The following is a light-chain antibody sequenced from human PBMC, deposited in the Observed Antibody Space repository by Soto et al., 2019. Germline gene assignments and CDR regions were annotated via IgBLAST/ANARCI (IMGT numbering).Light chain of an antibody. CDR3: CSYAGSFIFV. V-gene: IGLV2-11*01. Sequence: QSALTQPRSVSGSPGQSVTISCTGTSSDIGNYNYVSWYQQYPGKAPKLIIYDVSKRPSGIPDRSFGSKFGNTASLTISGLQAEDEADYYCCSYAGSFIFVFGTGTKSPS. J-gene: IGLJ1*01. CDR1: SSDIGNYNY. CDR2: DVS.